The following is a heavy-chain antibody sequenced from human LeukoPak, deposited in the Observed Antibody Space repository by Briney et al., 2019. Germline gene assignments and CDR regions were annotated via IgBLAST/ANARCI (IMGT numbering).Heavy chain of an antibody. CDR3: ARRGGSGSRGDYYFDY. D-gene: IGHD3-10*01. Sequence: SETLSLTCTVSGGSISSSIYYWGWIRQPPGKGLEWIASIDYSGGIYYNPSLKSRVTISVDTSKNQFSLKLSSVTAADTAVYYCARRGGSGSRGDYYFDYWGQGTLVTVSS. J-gene: IGHJ4*02. CDR1: GGSISSSIYY. CDR2: IDYSGGI. V-gene: IGHV4-39*01.